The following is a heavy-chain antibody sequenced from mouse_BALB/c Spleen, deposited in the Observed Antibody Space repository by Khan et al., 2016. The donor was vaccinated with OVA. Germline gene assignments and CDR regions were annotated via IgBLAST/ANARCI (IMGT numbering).Heavy chain of an antibody. J-gene: IGHJ3*01. CDR3: ARFDYQGFAY. Sequence: EVELVESGGGLVQPGGSRKLSCAASGFTFSSFGMHWVRQAPEKGLEWVAYISSGSSTIYSADTVTGRFHIYRAGPKHTLFLQMTSLRSEDTAMYSGARFDYQGFAYWGQGTLVTVSA. V-gene: IGHV5-17*02. CDR2: ISSGSSTI. D-gene: IGHD2-4*01. CDR1: GFTFSSFG.